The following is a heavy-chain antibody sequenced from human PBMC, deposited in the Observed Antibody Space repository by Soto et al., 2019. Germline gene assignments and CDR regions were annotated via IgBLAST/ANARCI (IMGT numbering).Heavy chain of an antibody. CDR1: GFTFSSYG. CDR3: ARPPGYSSGWYSNGYFDL. Sequence: ESGGGVVQPGRSLRLSCAASGFTFSSYGMHWVRQAPGKGLEWVAVIWYDGSNKYYADSVKGRFTISRDNSKNTLYLQMSSLRAEDKAGYYCARPPGYSSGWYSNGYFDLWGRGTLVTVS. CDR2: IWYDGSNK. V-gene: IGHV3-33*01. J-gene: IGHJ2*01. D-gene: IGHD6-19*01.